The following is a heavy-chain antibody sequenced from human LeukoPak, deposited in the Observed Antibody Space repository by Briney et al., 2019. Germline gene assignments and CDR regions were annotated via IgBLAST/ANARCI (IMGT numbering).Heavy chain of an antibody. J-gene: IGHJ4*02. Sequence: PSETLSLTCAVYGGSFSGYYWSWIRQPPGKGLEWIGEINHSGGTNYNPSLKSRVTMSVDTAKNQFSLKLNSVTAADTAVYYCARDKTGIFDYWGRGTLVTVSS. CDR1: GGSFSGYY. CDR2: INHSGGT. CDR3: ARDKTGIFDY. D-gene: IGHD7-27*01. V-gene: IGHV4-34*01.